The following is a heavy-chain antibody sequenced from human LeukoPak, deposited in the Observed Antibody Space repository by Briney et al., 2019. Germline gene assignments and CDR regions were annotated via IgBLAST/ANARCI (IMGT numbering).Heavy chain of an antibody. Sequence: GGSLRLSCAASVFTLIGYEMNWVRQAPGKGLEWVSYISSSGSTKKYVDSVKGRFTISRDDAKNSLFLQMNTLRAEDTAIYYCVRGTNGDYAPYFVNWGQGTLVTVSS. CDR1: VFTLIGYE. D-gene: IGHD4-17*01. CDR2: ISSSGSTK. CDR3: VRGTNGDYAPYFVN. V-gene: IGHV3-48*03. J-gene: IGHJ4*02.